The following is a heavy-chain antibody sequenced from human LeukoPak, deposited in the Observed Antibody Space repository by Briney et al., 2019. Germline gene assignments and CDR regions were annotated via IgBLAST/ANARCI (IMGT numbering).Heavy chain of an antibody. D-gene: IGHD2-21*02. CDR3: ARGGSTDSIHSCGGNCYFLDY. V-gene: IGHV1-2*02. Sequence: ASVKVSCKASGYTFTGYYMHWVRQAPGQGLEWMGWINPNSGGTNYAQKFQGRVIMTRDTSISTAYMELSRLGSDDTAVYYCARGGSTDSIHSCGGNCYFLDYWGQGTLVTVSS. J-gene: IGHJ4*02. CDR2: INPNSGGT. CDR1: GYTFTGYY.